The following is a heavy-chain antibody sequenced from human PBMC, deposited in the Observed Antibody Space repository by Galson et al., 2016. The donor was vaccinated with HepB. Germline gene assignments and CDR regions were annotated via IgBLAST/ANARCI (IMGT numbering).Heavy chain of an antibody. CDR1: GITFRNYG. CDR3: TRDPFPGAFDV. CDR2: IWYDGSNK. V-gene: IGHV3-33*01. D-gene: IGHD1-1*01. Sequence: SLRLSCAASGITFRNYGMHWVRQAPGKGLEWVAVIWYDGSNKNYVDSVKGRFTISRDNSKNTLYPQMNSLRADDTAVYYCTRDPFPGAFDVWGQGTMVIVAS. J-gene: IGHJ3*01.